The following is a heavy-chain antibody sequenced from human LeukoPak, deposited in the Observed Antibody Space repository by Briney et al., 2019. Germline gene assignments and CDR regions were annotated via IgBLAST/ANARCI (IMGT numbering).Heavy chain of an antibody. CDR2: ISGSGT. Sequence: GGSLRLSCTTPKFNFHNYGLTWVRQAPGKELEWVSSISGSGTQYAASVQGRFTISRDNSKNTLYLQMNSLRAEDTAVYYCARGGYCSGGSCYGDYWGQGTLVTVSS. V-gene: IGHV3-23*01. D-gene: IGHD2-15*01. CDR1: KFNFHNYG. CDR3: ARGGYCSGGSCYGDY. J-gene: IGHJ4*02.